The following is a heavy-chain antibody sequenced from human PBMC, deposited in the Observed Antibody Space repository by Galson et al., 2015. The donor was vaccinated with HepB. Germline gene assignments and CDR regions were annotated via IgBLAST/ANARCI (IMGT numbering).Heavy chain of an antibody. J-gene: IGHJ6*02. CDR1: GYTFTSYA. Sequence: SVKVSCKASGYTFTSYAMHWVRQAPGQRLEWMGWINAGNGNTKYSQKFQGRVTITRDTSASTAYMELSSLRSEDTAVYYCARDLPAAHTPIYYYYYYGMDVWGQGTTVTVSS. D-gene: IGHD2-2*01. CDR3: ARDLPAAHTPIYYYYYYGMDV. V-gene: IGHV1-3*01. CDR2: INAGNGNT.